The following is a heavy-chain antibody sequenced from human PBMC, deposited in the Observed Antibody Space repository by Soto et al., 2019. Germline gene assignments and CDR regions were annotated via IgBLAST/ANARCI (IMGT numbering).Heavy chain of an antibody. CDR2: IKQDGSEK. CDR3: AREFGATVWFDP. J-gene: IGHJ5*02. V-gene: IGHV3-7*05. Sequence: EVQLVESGGGLVQPGGSLRLSCAASGFTFSSYWMSWVRQAPGKGLEWVANIKQDGSEKYYVDSVKGRFTISRGNAKNSLYLQMTSLRAEDAAVYYCAREFGATVWFDPWGQGTLVTVSS. D-gene: IGHD3-10*01. CDR1: GFTFSSYW.